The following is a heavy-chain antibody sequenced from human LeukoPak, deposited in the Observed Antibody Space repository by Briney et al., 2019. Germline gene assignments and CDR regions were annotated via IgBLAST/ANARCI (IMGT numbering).Heavy chain of an antibody. CDR2: IKQDGSEK. V-gene: IGHV3-7*05. Sequence: GGSLRLSCAASGFTFSGYWMSWVRQAPGKGLEWVANIKQDGSEKYSVDSVKGRFTISRDNAKNSLYLQMNSLRTDDTAVYYCAKAYPTPRGVNFDYWGQGTLVTVSS. D-gene: IGHD3-10*01. CDR3: AKAYPTPRGVNFDY. J-gene: IGHJ4*02. CDR1: GFTFSGYW.